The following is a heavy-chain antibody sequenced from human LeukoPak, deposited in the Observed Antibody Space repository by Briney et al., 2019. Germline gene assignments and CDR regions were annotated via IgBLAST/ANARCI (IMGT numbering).Heavy chain of an antibody. CDR1: GYTFTSYG. CDR3: ARDLSVVTPGY. Sequence: ASVKVSCTASGYTFTSYGISWVRQAPGKELEWMGWISAYNGNTNYAQKLKGRVTMTTDTSTSTPYMELRSLRSDDTAVYYCARDLSVVTPGYWGQGTLVTVSS. CDR2: ISAYNGNT. J-gene: IGHJ4*02. V-gene: IGHV1-18*01. D-gene: IGHD4-23*01.